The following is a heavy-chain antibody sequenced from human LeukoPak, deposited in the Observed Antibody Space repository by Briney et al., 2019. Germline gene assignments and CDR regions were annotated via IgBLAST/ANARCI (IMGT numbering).Heavy chain of an antibody. Sequence: GASVKVSCKAAGYTFTGHYIHWVRQAPGQGLEWMGWINSNSGGTNYAQNFQGRVTMTRDTSVSTAYMELSRLRSDDTAVYYCARVSTLGCSSTTCLAFDVWGQGTAVIVSS. J-gene: IGHJ3*01. CDR3: ARVSTLGCSSTTCLAFDV. CDR2: INSNSGGT. V-gene: IGHV1-2*02. CDR1: GYTFTGHY. D-gene: IGHD2-2*01.